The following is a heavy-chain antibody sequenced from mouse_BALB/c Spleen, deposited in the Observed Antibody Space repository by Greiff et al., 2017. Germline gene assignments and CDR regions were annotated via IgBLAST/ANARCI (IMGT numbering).Heavy chain of an antibody. D-gene: IGHD2-3*01. CDR1: GFTFRSYT. V-gene: IGHV5-6-4*01. CDR3: TRDYDYAMDY. CDR2: ISSGGSYT. J-gene: IGHJ4*01. Sequence: EVKLVESGGGLVKPGGSLKLSCAASGFTFRSYTMSWVRQTPEKRLEWVATISSGGSYTYYPDSVKGRFTISRDNAKNTLYLQMSSLKSEDTAMYYCTRDYDYAMDYWGQGTSVTVSS.